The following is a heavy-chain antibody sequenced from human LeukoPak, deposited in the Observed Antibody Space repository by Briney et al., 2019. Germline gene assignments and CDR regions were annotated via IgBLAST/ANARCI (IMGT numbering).Heavy chain of an antibody. D-gene: IGHD1-26*01. J-gene: IGHJ4*02. Sequence: ASVKVSCKASGGTFSSYAISWVRQAPGQGLEWMGRINPNSGDTNYAQKFQGRVTMTRDTSISTAYMELSRLRSDDTAVYYCALSLGATGQFDYWGQGTLVTVSS. CDR1: GGTFSSYA. CDR3: ALSLGATGQFDY. V-gene: IGHV1-2*06. CDR2: INPNSGDT.